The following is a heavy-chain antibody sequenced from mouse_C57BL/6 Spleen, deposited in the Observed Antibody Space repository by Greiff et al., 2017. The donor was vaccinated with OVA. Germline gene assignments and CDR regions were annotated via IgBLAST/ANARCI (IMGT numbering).Heavy chain of an antibody. J-gene: IGHJ4*01. D-gene: IGHD2-1*01. CDR3: ARTGTIYYGNFYAMDY. CDR1: GFSLTSYA. CDR2: IWTGGGT. Sequence: VKLMESGPGLVAPSQSLSITCTVSGFSLTSYAISWVRQPPGKGLEWLGDIWTGGGTNYNSAIKSRLSISKDNSKSQVFLKMNSLQTDDTARYYCARTGTIYYGNFYAMDYWGQGTSVTVSS. V-gene: IGHV2-9-1*01.